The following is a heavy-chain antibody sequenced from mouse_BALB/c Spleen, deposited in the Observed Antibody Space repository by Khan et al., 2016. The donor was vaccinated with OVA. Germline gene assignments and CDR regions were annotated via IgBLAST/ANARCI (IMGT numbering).Heavy chain of an antibody. Sequence: VQLQQPGPELVKPGASVKISCKASGYSFTGYFMNWVMQSHGKSLEWIGRINPHIGETFYNQKFRDKATLTVDASSSTAHLELRSLASEDSAVYDSARTYGSDFDYWGQGTTLTVSS. CDR2: INPHIGET. J-gene: IGHJ2*01. CDR1: GYSFTGYF. D-gene: IGHD1-1*01. CDR3: ARTYGSDFDY. V-gene: IGHV1-20*02.